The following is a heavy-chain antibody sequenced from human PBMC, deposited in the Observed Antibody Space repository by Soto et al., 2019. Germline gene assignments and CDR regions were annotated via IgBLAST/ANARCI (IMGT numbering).Heavy chain of an antibody. D-gene: IGHD3-3*01. Sequence: SETLSLTCTVSGGSISSYYWSWIRQPPGKGLEWIGYIYYSGSTNYNPSLKSRVTISVDTSKNQFSLKLSSVTAADTAVYYCARDYSITIFGVVTNWFDPWGQGTLVTVSS. J-gene: IGHJ5*02. CDR1: GGSISSYY. CDR3: ARDYSITIFGVVTNWFDP. CDR2: IYYSGST. V-gene: IGHV4-59*01.